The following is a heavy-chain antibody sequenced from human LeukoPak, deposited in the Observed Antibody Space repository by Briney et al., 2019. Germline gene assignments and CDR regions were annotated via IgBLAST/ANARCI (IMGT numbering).Heavy chain of an antibody. CDR1: GYSISSGYY. CDR2: IYHSGST. D-gene: IGHD1-26*01. V-gene: IGHV4-38-2*01. J-gene: IGHJ4*02. CDR3: ASQNLYTGNYHDNDY. Sequence: SETLSLTCAVSGYSISSGYYRDWFRQPPGKGLEWIGTIYHSGSTYYNPSLKSRVTMSVDTSKNQFSLKLSSVTAADTAVYYCASQNLYTGNYHDNDYWGQGTLVTVSS.